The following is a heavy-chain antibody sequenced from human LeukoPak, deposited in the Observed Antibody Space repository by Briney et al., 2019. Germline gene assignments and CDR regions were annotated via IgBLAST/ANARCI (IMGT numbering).Heavy chain of an antibody. D-gene: IGHD3-9*01. Sequence: ASVKVSCKASGYTFTSYAMNWVRQAPGQGLEWMGRIIPILGIANYAQKFQGRVTITADKSTSTAYMELSSLRSEDTAVYYCARWPTNYDILTGDMGYWGQGTLVTVSS. CDR1: GYTFTSYA. V-gene: IGHV1-69*04. CDR2: IIPILGIA. J-gene: IGHJ4*02. CDR3: ARWPTNYDILTGDMGY.